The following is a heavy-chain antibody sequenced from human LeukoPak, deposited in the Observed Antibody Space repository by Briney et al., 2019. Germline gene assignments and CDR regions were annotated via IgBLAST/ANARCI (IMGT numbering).Heavy chain of an antibody. Sequence: GGSLRLSCAASGFTFSGSAMHWVRQAPGKGLEWVAVISSDGSNKYYADSVKGQFTISRDNSINTSYLQMNSLRPEDTAVYYCARGAGTTVYYMDVWGKGTTVTVSS. CDR3: ARGAGTTVYYMDV. D-gene: IGHD1-7*01. J-gene: IGHJ6*03. V-gene: IGHV3-30*01. CDR2: ISSDGSNK. CDR1: GFTFSGSA.